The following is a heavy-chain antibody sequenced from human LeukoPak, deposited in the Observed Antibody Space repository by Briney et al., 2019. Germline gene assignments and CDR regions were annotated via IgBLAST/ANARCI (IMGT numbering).Heavy chain of an antibody. V-gene: IGHV1-8*01. CDR1: GYAFTIYD. J-gene: IGHJ5*02. D-gene: IGHD2-8*01. Sequence: ASVKVSRKASGYAFTIYDIDWVRHGTGQGLGWMGWMNPNSGNTGYAQKFQGRVTMTRNTSISTDYMELSSLRSEDTAVYYCARKRCTYRSWFYPWGQGTLVTVSS. CDR2: MNPNSGNT. CDR3: ARKRCTYRSWFYP.